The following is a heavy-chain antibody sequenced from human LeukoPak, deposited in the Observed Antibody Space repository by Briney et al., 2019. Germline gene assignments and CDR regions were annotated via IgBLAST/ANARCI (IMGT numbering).Heavy chain of an antibody. J-gene: IGHJ6*02. CDR1: GFTFSSYS. CDR2: ISSSSSYI. CDR3: ARDWNPYDFWSGFAREMDV. D-gene: IGHD3-3*01. V-gene: IGHV3-21*01. Sequence: GGSLRLSCAASGFTFSSYSMNWGRQAPGKGLEWVSSISSSSSYIYYADSVKGQFTISRDNAKNSLYLQMNSLRAEDTAVYCCARDWNPYDFWSGFAREMDVWGQGTTVTVSS.